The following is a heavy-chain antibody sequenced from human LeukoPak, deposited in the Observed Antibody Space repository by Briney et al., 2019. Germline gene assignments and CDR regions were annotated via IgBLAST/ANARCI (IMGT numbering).Heavy chain of an antibody. CDR1: GYTFTNYY. V-gene: IGHV1-46*01. Sequence: ASVKVSCKASGYTFTNYYMHWVRQAPGQGLEWMGIINPSGGSTSYAQKFQGRVTMTRDMSTSTVYMELSSLRSEDSAVYYCARAGLANWFDPWGQGTLVTVSS. J-gene: IGHJ5*02. D-gene: IGHD3-3*02. CDR2: INPSGGST. CDR3: ARAGLANWFDP.